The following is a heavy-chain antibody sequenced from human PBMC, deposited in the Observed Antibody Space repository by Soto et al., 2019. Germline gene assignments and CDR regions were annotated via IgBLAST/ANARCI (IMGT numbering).Heavy chain of an antibody. Sequence: EVQLVESGGGLVQPGGSLRLSCAASGFTFSSYSMNWVRQAPGKGLEWVSYISSSSSTIYYADSVKGRFTISRDNAKNSLYLQMNSLRDEDTAVYYCARVTTMSRPTYYYYGMDVWGQGTTVTVSS. D-gene: IGHD3-10*02. V-gene: IGHV3-48*02. CDR3: ARVTTMSRPTYYYYGMDV. CDR2: ISSSSSTI. J-gene: IGHJ6*02. CDR1: GFTFSSYS.